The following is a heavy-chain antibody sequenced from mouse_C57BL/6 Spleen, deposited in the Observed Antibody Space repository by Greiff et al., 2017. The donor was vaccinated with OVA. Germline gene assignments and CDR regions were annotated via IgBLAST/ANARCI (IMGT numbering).Heavy chain of an antibody. V-gene: IGHV1-15*01. Sequence: VKLMESGAELVRPGASVTLSCKASGYTFTDYEMHWVKQTPVHGLEWIGAIDPETGGTAYNQKFKGKAILTADKSSSTAYMELRSLTSEDSAVYYCTRITTVVDWYFDVWGTGTTVTVSS. CDR3: TRITTVVDWYFDV. D-gene: IGHD1-1*01. CDR1: GYTFTDYE. J-gene: IGHJ1*03. CDR2: IDPETGGT.